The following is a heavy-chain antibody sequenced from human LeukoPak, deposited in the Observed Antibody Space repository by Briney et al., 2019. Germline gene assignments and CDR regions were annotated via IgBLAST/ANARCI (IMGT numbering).Heavy chain of an antibody. J-gene: IGHJ5*02. CDR1: AFTFSRYG. CDR2: IRYDGSNK. V-gene: IGHV3-30*02. Sequence: PGGPLRLSCAASAFTFSRYGMHWVRQAPGKGLEWVAFIRYDGSNKYYADSVKGRFTISRDNSKNTLCLQMNSLRAEDTAMYYCARVPRVYFDFSIGFGSGWFDPWGQGILVTVSS. D-gene: IGHD3-3*01. CDR3: ARVPRVYFDFSIGFGSGWFDP.